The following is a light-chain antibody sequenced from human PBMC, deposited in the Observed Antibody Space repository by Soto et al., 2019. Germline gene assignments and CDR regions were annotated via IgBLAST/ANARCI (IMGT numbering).Light chain of an antibody. CDR2: GAS. Sequence: EIVLTQSPGTLSLSPGERATLSCRASQSVSSSYLAWYQQKPSQAPRLLIYGASSRATGIPDRFSGSGSGTDFTLTISSLEPEDFAVYYCHQYGSSPYTFGQGTKLEIK. CDR3: HQYGSSPYT. J-gene: IGKJ2*01. V-gene: IGKV3-20*01. CDR1: QSVSSSY.